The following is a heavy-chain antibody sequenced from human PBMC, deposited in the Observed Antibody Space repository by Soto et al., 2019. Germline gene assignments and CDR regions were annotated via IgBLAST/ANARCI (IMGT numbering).Heavy chain of an antibody. CDR1: GGTFSSYA. D-gene: IGHD3-22*01. J-gene: IGHJ3*02. CDR3: AVTYYYDSSGYYVASAFDI. V-gene: IGHV1-69*13. Sequence: SVKVSCKASGGTFSSYAISWVRQAPGQGLEWMGGIIPIFGTANYAQKFQGRVTITADESTSTAYMELSSLRSEDTAVYYCAVTYYYDSSGYYVASAFDIWGQGTMVTVSS. CDR2: IIPIFGTA.